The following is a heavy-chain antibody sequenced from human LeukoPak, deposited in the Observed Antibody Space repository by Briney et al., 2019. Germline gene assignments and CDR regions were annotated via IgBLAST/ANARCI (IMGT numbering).Heavy chain of an antibody. Sequence: ASVKVSCKVSGYTLTELSMHWVRQAPGKGLEWMGGFDPEDGETIYAQKFQGRVTMTEDTSTDTAYMELSSLRSEDTAVYYCAKAPWGAAAAPCGYWGQGTLVTVSS. CDR2: FDPEDGET. CDR1: GYTLTELS. D-gene: IGHD6-13*01. V-gene: IGHV1-24*01. J-gene: IGHJ4*02. CDR3: AKAPWGAAAAPCGY.